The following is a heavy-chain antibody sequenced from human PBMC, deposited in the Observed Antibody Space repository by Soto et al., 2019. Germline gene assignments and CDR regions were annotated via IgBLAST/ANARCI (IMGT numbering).Heavy chain of an antibody. CDR1: GYTFTSYA. J-gene: IGHJ4*02. V-gene: IGHV1-3*01. D-gene: IGHD6-13*01. Sequence: ASVKVSCKASGYTFTSYAMHWVRQAPGQRLEWMGWINAGNGNTKYSQKFQGRVTITRDTSASTAYMELSSMRSEETAVYYCARDRGMGNTYSSSCSGPVDYWGQGNLVTVSS. CDR3: ARDRGMGNTYSSSCSGPVDY. CDR2: INAGNGNT.